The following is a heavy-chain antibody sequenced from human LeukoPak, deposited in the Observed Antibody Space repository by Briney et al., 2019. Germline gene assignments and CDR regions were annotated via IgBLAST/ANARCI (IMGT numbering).Heavy chain of an antibody. V-gene: IGHV3-23*01. CDR3: AKHPSGYPNGGFDY. Sequence: GGSLRLSCAASGFTFSSYAMSWVRQAPGKGLEWASAISGSGGSTYYADSVKGRFTISRDNSKNTLYLQMNSLRAEDTAVYYCAKHPSGYPNGGFDYWGQGTLVTVSS. D-gene: IGHD6-13*01. CDR2: ISGSGGST. J-gene: IGHJ4*02. CDR1: GFTFSSYA.